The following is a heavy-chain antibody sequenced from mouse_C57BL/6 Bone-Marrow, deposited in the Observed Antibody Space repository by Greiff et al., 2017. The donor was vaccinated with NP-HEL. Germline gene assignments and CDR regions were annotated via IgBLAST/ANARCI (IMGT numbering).Heavy chain of an antibody. CDR3: ASRSPYAMDY. J-gene: IGHJ4*01. CDR1: GFNIKNNY. Sequence: EVQLKESVAELVRPGASVKLSCTASGFNIKNNYMHWVKQRPEQGLEWIGRIDPANGNTTYASKFPGKATITTDTSSNTAYLQLSSLTSEDTAIYYCASRSPYAMDYWGQGTSVTVSS. CDR2: IDPANGNT. V-gene: IGHV14-3*01.